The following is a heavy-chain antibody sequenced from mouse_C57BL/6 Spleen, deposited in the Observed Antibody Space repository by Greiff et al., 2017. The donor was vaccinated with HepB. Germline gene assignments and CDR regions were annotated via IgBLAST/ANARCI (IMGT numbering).Heavy chain of an antibody. CDR1: GYTFTSYW. Sequence: QVHVKQSGAELVKPGASVKLSCKASGYTFTSYWMHWVKQSPGQGLEWIGMIHPYSGSTNYNEKFKSKATLTVDKSSSTAYMQLSSLTSEDSAVYYCASRTGTEGYFDVWGTGTTVTVSS. CDR2: IHPYSGST. J-gene: IGHJ1*03. CDR3: ASRTGTEGYFDV. V-gene: IGHV1-64*01. D-gene: IGHD4-1*01.